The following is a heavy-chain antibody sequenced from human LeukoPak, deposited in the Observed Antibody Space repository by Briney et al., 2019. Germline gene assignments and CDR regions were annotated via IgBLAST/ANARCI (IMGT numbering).Heavy chain of an antibody. CDR3: ARVYCSSTNCYSGGYYYYYYMDV. Sequence: ASVKVSCKASGGTFSSYAISWVRQAPGQGLEWMGGIIPVFGTANYAQKFQGRVTITTDESTSTAYMELSSLRSEDTAVYYCARVYCSSTNCYSGGYYYYYYMDVWGKGTTVTVSS. CDR2: IIPVFGTA. CDR1: GGTFSSYA. J-gene: IGHJ6*03. V-gene: IGHV1-69*05. D-gene: IGHD2-2*02.